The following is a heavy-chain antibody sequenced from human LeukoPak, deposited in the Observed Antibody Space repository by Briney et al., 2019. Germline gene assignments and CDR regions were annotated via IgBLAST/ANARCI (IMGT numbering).Heavy chain of an antibody. Sequence: PGGSLRLSCAASGFTFSTYWMHWVRQAPGKGLGWVSRINTDGSSTLYADSVQGRFTISRDNAKNTLYLQVNSLRAEDTAVYYCARGANYGGNLGVYWGQGTLVTVSS. CDR2: INTDGSST. J-gene: IGHJ4*02. V-gene: IGHV3-74*01. D-gene: IGHD4-23*01. CDR3: ARGANYGGNLGVY. CDR1: GFTFSTYW.